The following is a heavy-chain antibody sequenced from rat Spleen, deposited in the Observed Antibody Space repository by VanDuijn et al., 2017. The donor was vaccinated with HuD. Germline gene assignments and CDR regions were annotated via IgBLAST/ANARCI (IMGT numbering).Heavy chain of an antibody. CDR3: TTYSDYATSPFAY. CDR2: ISNARGIT. Sequence: EVQLVESGGGLVQPGRSLKLSCVASGFTFNNYWMTWVRQASGMGLEWIASISNARGITYYPDSVKDRISLSRDNEKSALYLQMGHLRSEDTATYYCTTYSDYATSPFAYWGRGALVTVSS. D-gene: IGHD1-6*01. CDR1: GFTFNNYW. V-gene: IGHV5-31*01. J-gene: IGHJ3*01.